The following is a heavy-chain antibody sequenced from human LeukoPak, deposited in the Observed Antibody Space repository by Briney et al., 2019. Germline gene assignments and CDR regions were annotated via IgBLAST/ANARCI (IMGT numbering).Heavy chain of an antibody. CDR1: GYSISSGYY. CDR2: IYHSGST. J-gene: IGHJ4*02. CDR3: ARLPFDFWRGYPEGSFDY. Sequence: SETLSLTCAVSGYSISSGYYWGWIRQPPGKGLEWIGSIYHSGSTYYNPSLKSRVTISVDTSKNQFSLKLSSVTAADTAVYYCARLPFDFWRGYPEGSFDYWGQGTLVTVSS. D-gene: IGHD3-3*01. V-gene: IGHV4-38-2*01.